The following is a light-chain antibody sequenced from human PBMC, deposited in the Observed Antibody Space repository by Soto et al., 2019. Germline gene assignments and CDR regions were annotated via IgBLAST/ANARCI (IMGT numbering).Light chain of an antibody. V-gene: IGKV1-5*03. CDR3: QHYNSYSEA. Sequence: DIQITQSPSTLSASVGDSVSINCRASQSIGAWLAWYQQKPGKAPRLLIYKAPTLEIGVPSRFSGSGSGTEFTLTISSLQPDDFATYYCQHYNSYSEAFGQGTKVDI. CDR2: KAP. J-gene: IGKJ1*01. CDR1: QSIGAW.